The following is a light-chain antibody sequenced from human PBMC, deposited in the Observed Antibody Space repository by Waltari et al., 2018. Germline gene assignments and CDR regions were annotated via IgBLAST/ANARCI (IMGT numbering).Light chain of an antibody. J-gene: IGLJ2*01. CDR1: SSDVGGYNY. V-gene: IGLV2-8*01. Sequence: QSALTQPPSASGSPGQSVTISCTGTSSDVGGYNYVSWYQQHPGKPPKLMIYEVTKRPPGVPDRFSGSKPGNTASLTVSGLRAEDEADYYCSSYAGNNNVVFGGGTKLTVL. CDR3: SSYAGNNNVV. CDR2: EVT.